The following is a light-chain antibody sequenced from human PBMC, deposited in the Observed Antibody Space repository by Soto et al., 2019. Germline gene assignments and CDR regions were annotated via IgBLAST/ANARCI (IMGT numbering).Light chain of an antibody. J-gene: IGLJ3*02. CDR1: SSNIGAGYD. CDR3: QSYDTRLSGSV. CDR2: GNN. Sequence: QSVLTQPPSVSGAPGQRVTISCTGTSSNIGAGYDVIWYQQLPGTAPKLLIFGNNSRSSGVPDRFSGSKSGTSASLVVAGLQAEDEADYHCQSYDTRLSGSVFGGGTKLTVL. V-gene: IGLV1-40*01.